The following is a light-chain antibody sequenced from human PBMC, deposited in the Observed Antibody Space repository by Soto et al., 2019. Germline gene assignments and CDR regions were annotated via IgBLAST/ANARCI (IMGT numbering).Light chain of an antibody. V-gene: IGKV3-15*01. CDR1: QSVSNN. CDR3: HQYNHWPPLYS. Sequence: EVVLTQSPGTLSISPGERATLSCRASQSVSNNLAWYQQKPGQAPRLLIYGDSTRATGVPARFSGSGSGTEFTLTITGLQSEDIAIYYCHQYNHWPPLYSFGQGTRLEIK. CDR2: GDS. J-gene: IGKJ2*01.